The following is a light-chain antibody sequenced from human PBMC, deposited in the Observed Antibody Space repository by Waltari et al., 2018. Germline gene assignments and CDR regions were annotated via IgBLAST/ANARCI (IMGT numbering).Light chain of an antibody. J-gene: IGLJ3*02. V-gene: IGLV2-23*01. CDR3: SSYTGTTTPRV. CDR1: SSGVGTYNF. CDR2: EGN. Sequence: SALTQPASVSGSPGQSIIISCTETSSGVGTYNFVSWYQQHPGKAPKVIIYEGNKRPSEVSNRFSGSKSGNTASLTISGLQAEDEADYYCSSYTGTTTPRVFGGGTKLTVL.